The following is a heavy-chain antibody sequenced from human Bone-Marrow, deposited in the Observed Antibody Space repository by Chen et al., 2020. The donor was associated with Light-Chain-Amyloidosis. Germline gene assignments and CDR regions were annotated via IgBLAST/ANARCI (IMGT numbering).Heavy chain of an antibody. CDR3: AKDGLTPDTMSGYFDL. CDR1: GGSISSSKFY. J-gene: IGHJ2*01. V-gene: IGHV4-39*07. D-gene: IGHD3-10*02. CDR2: IWHTGNT. Sequence: QLQLQESGPGLVRPSETLSLTCTVAGGSISSSKFYWGWIRQAPGKGLEWIGSIWHTGNTHYRSSLKSRVTISVDTSKNEFSLTMTSVTAADTAIYYYAKDGLTPDTMSGYFDLWSRGTLVTVSS.